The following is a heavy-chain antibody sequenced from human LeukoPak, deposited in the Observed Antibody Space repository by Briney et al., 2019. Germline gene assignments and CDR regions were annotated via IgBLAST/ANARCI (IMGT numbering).Heavy chain of an antibody. V-gene: IGHV4-30-2*01. CDR1: GGSISSGGYY. CDR3: ARSRYMSAAAGTFDS. J-gene: IGHJ4*02. CDR2: IYHSGST. Sequence: SETLSLTCTVSGGSISSGGYYWSWIRQPPGKGLEWIGYIYHSGSTYYNPSLKSRVTISVDRSKNQFSLKLSSVTAADTAVYYCARSRYMSAAAGTFDSWGQGTLVTVSS. D-gene: IGHD6-13*01.